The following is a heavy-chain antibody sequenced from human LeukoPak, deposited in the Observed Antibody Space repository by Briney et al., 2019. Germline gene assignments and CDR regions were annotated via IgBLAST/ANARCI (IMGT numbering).Heavy chain of an antibody. J-gene: IGHJ4*02. CDR3: AGARHGDYRWDY. V-gene: IGHV5-51*01. Sequence: GESLKISCKDSGYSFTNYWIGWVRQMHGKGLEWMGIIHSADSNTKYSPSFQGQVTISADKSISTAYLQWSGLKASDTAMYYCAGARHGDYRWDYWGQGTLVTVSS. CDR1: GYSFTNYW. D-gene: IGHD4-17*01. CDR2: IHSADSNT.